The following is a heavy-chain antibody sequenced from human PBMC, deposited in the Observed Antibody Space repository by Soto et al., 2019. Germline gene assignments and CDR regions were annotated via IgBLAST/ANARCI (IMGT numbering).Heavy chain of an antibody. V-gene: IGHV1-18*01. Sequence: ASVKVSCKASGYTFTSYGISWVRQAPGQGLEWMGWISAYNGNTNYAQKLQGRVTMTTDTSTSTAYMELRSLRSDDTAVYFCAREITGTTQNWFDPWGQGTLVTVSS. D-gene: IGHD1-20*01. J-gene: IGHJ5*02. CDR1: GYTFTSYG. CDR3: AREITGTTQNWFDP. CDR2: ISAYNGNT.